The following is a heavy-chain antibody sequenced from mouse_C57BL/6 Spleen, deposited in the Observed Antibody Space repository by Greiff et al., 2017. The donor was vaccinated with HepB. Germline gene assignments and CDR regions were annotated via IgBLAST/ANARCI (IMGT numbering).Heavy chain of an antibody. J-gene: IGHJ4*01. CDR3: ATERTGYYAMDY. CDR1: GFTFSDYG. D-gene: IGHD4-1*01. V-gene: IGHV5-17*01. CDR2: ISSGRSTI. Sequence: EVKLVESGGGLVKPGGSLKLSCAASGFTFSDYGMHWVRQAPEKGLEWVAYISSGRSTIYYADTVKGRFTISRDNAKNTLFLQMTSLRSEDTAMYYGATERTGYYAMDYCGQGTSVTVSS.